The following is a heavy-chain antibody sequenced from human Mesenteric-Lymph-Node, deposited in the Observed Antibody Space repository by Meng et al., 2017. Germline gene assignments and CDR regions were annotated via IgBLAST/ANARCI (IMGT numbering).Heavy chain of an antibody. CDR1: GFTFKTFA. D-gene: IGHD1-26*01. Sequence: GESLKISCAASGFTFKTFAMKWVRQAPGKGLEWVSGISASGVNTYYADSVRGRFTISRDNSKSTLYLQMHSLRAEDTAIYYCVKVFSIVEYYWYGMDVWGLGTTVTVSS. J-gene: IGHJ6*02. V-gene: IGHV3-23*01. CDR2: ISASGVNT. CDR3: VKVFSIVEYYWYGMDV.